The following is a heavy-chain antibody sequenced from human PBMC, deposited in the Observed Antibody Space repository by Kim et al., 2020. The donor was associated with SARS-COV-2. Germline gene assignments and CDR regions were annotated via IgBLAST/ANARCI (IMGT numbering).Heavy chain of an antibody. J-gene: IGHJ4*02. D-gene: IGHD1-26*01. V-gene: IGHV3-7*03. CDR3: AGGAESGSQYRQFDY. Sequence: VASAKGRFTISRDNAENSLSLQMNSLRPEDTAVYYCAGGAESGSQYRQFDYWGQGTLVTVSS.